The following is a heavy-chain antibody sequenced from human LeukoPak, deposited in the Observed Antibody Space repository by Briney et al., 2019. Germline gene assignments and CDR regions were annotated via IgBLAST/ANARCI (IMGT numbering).Heavy chain of an antibody. Sequence: GGSLRLSCAASGFTFSSYWMSWVRQAPGKGLEWVANIKQDGSEKYYVDSVKGRFTISRDNAKNSLYLQMNSLRAEDTAVYYCARNVRYSSSWFPYWGQGTLVTVSS. CDR3: ARNVRYSSSWFPY. CDR2: IKQDGSEK. V-gene: IGHV3-7*01. D-gene: IGHD6-13*01. J-gene: IGHJ4*02. CDR1: GFTFSSYW.